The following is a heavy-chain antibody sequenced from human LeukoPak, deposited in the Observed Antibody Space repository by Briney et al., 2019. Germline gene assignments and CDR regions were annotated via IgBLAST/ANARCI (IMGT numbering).Heavy chain of an antibody. D-gene: IGHD2-15*01. CDR2: INHSGST. CDR3: ARERGPYCSGGSCHDY. J-gene: IGHJ4*02. CDR1: GGSFSGYY. V-gene: IGHV4-34*01. Sequence: PSETLSLTCAVYGGSFSGYYWSWIRQPPGKGLEWSGEINHSGSTNYNPSLKSRVTISVDTSKNQFSLKLSSVTAADTAAYYCARERGPYCSGGSCHDYWGQGTLVTVSS.